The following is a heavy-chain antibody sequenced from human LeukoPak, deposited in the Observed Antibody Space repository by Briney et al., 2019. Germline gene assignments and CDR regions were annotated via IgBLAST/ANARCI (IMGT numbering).Heavy chain of an antibody. J-gene: IGHJ6*02. D-gene: IGHD3-22*01. CDR1: GFSFSSYA. V-gene: IGHV3-23*01. Sequence: PGGSLRLSCAASGFSFSSYAMAWVRQAPGKGLEWVSTISGSGGSTHYADSVKGRFTISRDNSKNTLYLQMNSQRAEDTAVYYCAKDPYYYDSSGYGYGMDVWGQGTTVTVSS. CDR3: AKDPYYYDSSGYGYGMDV. CDR2: ISGSGGST.